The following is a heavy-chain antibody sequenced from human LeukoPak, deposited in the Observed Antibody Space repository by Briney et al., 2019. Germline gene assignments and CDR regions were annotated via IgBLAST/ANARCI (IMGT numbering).Heavy chain of an antibody. Sequence: PSETLSLTCTVSGGSISSSTYYWGWIRQPPGKGLEWSVSIYYSGSTYYNPSLKRRVTISVDTSKNQFSLKVNTVTAADTAVYYCARLGDYGAYLNWFDPWGQGTLVTVSS. J-gene: IGHJ5*02. CDR2: IYYSGST. V-gene: IGHV4-39*01. D-gene: IGHD4-17*01. CDR3: ARLGDYGAYLNWFDP. CDR1: GGSISSSTYY.